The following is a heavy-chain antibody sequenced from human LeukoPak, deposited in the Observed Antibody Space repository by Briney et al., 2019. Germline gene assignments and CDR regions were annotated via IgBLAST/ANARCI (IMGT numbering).Heavy chain of an antibody. J-gene: IGHJ6*02. D-gene: IGHD3-10*01. V-gene: IGHV4-4*07. Sequence: SETLSLTCTVSGGSISSYYWSWIRQPAGKGLEWIGRIYTSGSTNYNPSLKSRVAMSVDTSKNQFSLKLSSVTAADTGVYYCARDGRYYGSGSYYTYYYYGMDVWGQGTTVTVSS. CDR3: ARDGRYYGSGSYYTYYYYGMDV. CDR2: IYTSGST. CDR1: GGSISSYY.